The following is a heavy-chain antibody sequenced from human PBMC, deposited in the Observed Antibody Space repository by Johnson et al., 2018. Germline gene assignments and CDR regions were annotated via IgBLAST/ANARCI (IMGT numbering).Heavy chain of an antibody. CDR3: AKDRWNRRHDYYMDV. J-gene: IGHJ6*03. D-gene: IGHD1-1*01. Sequence: QVQLVQSGGGVVQPGRSLRLSCAASGFTLSSYGIHLVRQAPGKGLELVALISYDGRNQYYADSVRGRITMSRDNSKNTLYMQMNRPRVEDTAVYYCAKDRWNRRHDYYMDVWGKGTTVTVSS. V-gene: IGHV3-30*18. CDR1: GFTLSSYG. CDR2: ISYDGRNQ.